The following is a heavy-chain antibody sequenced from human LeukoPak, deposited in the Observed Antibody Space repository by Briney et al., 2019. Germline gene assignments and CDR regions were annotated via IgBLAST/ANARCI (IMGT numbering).Heavy chain of an antibody. CDR1: GFTFSSYS. Sequence: GSLRLSCAASGFTFSSYSMNWVRQAPGKGLEWVSYISSSSSTIYYADSVEGRFTISRDNAKNSLYLQMNNLRADDTAVYYCASRRLRLGELSLYFEYWGQGTLVTVSS. V-gene: IGHV3-48*04. D-gene: IGHD3-16*02. CDR2: ISSSSSTI. CDR3: ASRRLRLGELSLYFEY. J-gene: IGHJ4*02.